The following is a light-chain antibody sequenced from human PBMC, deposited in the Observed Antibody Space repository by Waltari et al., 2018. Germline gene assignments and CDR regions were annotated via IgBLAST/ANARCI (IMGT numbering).Light chain of an antibody. J-gene: IGLJ3*02. CDR2: DVN. CDR3: YSYAGTSTWL. Sequence: QSALTQPRSVSGSPGQSVTISCTGTSSDVGGYNYVSWYQQHPGKAPQLMIYDVNKLPSGVPDRFSGPKSGNTASETIAGLRAEDEADYYCYSYAGTSTWLFRGGTKLPVL. V-gene: IGLV2-11*01. CDR1: SSDVGGYNY.